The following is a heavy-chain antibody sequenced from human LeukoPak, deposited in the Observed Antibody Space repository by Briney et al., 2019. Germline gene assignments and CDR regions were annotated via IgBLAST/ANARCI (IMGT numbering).Heavy chain of an antibody. CDR2: ISDSGVST. CDR3: ATQANGYKIPFDY. D-gene: IGHD3-22*01. CDR1: GFTFNIYA. Sequence: GGSLRLSCAASGFTFNIYAMSWVRQAPGKGLGWVAAISDSGVSTYYADSVKGRFTISRDNSKNTLYLQMNSLRAEDTAVHFCATQANGYKIPFDYWGQGTLVTVSS. J-gene: IGHJ4*02. V-gene: IGHV3-23*01.